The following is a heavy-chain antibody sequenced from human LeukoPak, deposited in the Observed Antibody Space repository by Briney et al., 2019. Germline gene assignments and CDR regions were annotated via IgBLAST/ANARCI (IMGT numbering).Heavy chain of an antibody. CDR2: ISDGGGST. CDR1: GFAFSSQA. V-gene: IGHV3-23*01. D-gene: IGHD6-19*01. J-gene: IGHJ4*02. CDR3: AKDARRTSGWYFFDY. Sequence: GGSLRLSCAASGFAFSSQAMGWVRQAPGRGLEWVSAISDGGGSTYYADSVKGRFTISRDNSKNTLFLQMNSLRAGDTAVYYCAKDARRTSGWYFFDYWGQGTLVTVSS.